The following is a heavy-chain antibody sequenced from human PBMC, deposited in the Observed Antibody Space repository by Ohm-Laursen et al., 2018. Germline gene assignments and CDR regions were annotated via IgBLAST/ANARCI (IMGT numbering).Heavy chain of an antibody. V-gene: IGHV3-72*01. D-gene: IGHD3-16*01. CDR1: GFTFSDPY. J-gene: IGHJ6*02. CDR3: ARFGVNHGMDV. Sequence: SLRLSCAASGFTFSDPYMDWVRQAPGKGLEWVGRIRNKAYGYTTEYAASVKGRFSISRDDSKNSVYLQMNSLKTEDTAVYYCARFGVNHGMDVWGQGTTVTVSS. CDR2: IRNKAYGYTT.